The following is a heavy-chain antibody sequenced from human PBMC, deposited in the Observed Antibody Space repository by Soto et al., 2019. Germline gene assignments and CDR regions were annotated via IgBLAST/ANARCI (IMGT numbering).Heavy chain of an antibody. CDR1: GFTFSSYA. Sequence: QVQLVESGGGVVQPGRSLRLSCAASGFTFSSYAMHWVRQAPGKGLEWVAVISYDGSNKYYADSVKGRFTISGDNSKNTLYLQMNSLRAEDTAVYYCARAGCDGGSCYTLVGLRYGMDVWGQGTTVTVSS. J-gene: IGHJ6*02. CDR2: ISYDGSNK. V-gene: IGHV3-30-3*01. CDR3: ARAGCDGGSCYTLVGLRYGMDV. D-gene: IGHD2-15*01.